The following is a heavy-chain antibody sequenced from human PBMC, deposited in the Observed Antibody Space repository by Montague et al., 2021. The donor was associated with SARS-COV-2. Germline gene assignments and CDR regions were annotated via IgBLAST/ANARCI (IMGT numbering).Heavy chain of an antibody. CDR2: VYYRGST. D-gene: IGHD3-16*02. CDR3: ARANLVTFGGVIDLFEH. CDR1: GGSINSHY. Sequence: SETLSLTCTVSGGSINSHYWSWIRQSPGQGLEWIGYVYYRGSTKXNPSLKSRVTISVKTSKNQFYLKLTSVTAADAAVYYCARANLVTFGGVIDLFEHWGQGSLVTVSS. V-gene: IGHV4-59*11. J-gene: IGHJ4*02.